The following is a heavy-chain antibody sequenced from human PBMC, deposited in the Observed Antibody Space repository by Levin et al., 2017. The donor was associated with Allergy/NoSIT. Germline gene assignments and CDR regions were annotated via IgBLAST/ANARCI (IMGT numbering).Heavy chain of an antibody. V-gene: IGHV1-69*13. Sequence: AASVKVSCKASGGTFSSYAISWVRQAPGQGLEWMGGIIPIFGTANYAQKFQGRVTITADESTSTAYMELSSLRSEDTAVYYCASPNSSSSAGYYYYYMDVWGKGTTVTVSS. CDR3: ASPNSSSSAGYYYYYMDV. D-gene: IGHD6-6*01. CDR2: IIPIFGTA. J-gene: IGHJ6*03. CDR1: GGTFSSYA.